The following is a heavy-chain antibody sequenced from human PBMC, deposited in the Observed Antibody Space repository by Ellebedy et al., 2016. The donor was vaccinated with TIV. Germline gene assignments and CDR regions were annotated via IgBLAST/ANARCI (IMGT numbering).Heavy chain of an antibody. J-gene: IGHJ6*02. CDR1: GYSFTSYW. V-gene: IGHV5-10-1*01. CDR3: AKSGYSNYYYYGMDV. Sequence: GESLKISXKGSGYSFTSYWISWVRQMPGKGLEWMGRIDPSDSYTNYSPSFQGHVTISADKSISTAYLQWSSLKASDTAMYYCAKSGYSNYYYYGMDVWGQGTTVTVSS. D-gene: IGHD4-11*01. CDR2: IDPSDSYT.